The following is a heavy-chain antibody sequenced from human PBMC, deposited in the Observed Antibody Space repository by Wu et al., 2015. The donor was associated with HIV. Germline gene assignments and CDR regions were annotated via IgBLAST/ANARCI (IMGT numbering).Heavy chain of an antibody. J-gene: IGHJ4*02. CDR3: ARIAVAGTTSDY. CDR1: GYTFTSYY. V-gene: IGHV1-46*01. D-gene: IGHD6-19*01. Sequence: QVQLVQSGAEVKKPGASVKVSCKASGYTFTSYYMHWVRQAPGQGLEWMGIINPSGGSTSYAQKFQGRVTITADESTSTAYMELSSLRSEDTAVYYCARIAVAGTTSDYWGQGTLVTVSS. CDR2: INPSGGST.